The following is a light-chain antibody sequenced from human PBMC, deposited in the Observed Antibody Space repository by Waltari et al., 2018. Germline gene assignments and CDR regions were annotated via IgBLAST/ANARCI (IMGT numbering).Light chain of an antibody. Sequence: EIVLTQSPGTPSLSPGERATLSCRASQSVGRSLAWYQQKPGQAPRLLIYGAFIRATGIADRFSGSGSGTDCSLTISRLEPEDFAVYYCQHYVRLPVTFGQGTKVEIK. CDR3: QHYVRLPVT. V-gene: IGKV3-20*01. J-gene: IGKJ1*01. CDR1: QSVGRS. CDR2: GAF.